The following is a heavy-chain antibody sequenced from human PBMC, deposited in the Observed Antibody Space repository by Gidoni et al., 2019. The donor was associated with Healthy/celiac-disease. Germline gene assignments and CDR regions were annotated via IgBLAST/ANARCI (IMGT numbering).Heavy chain of an antibody. J-gene: IGHJ3*02. Sequence: QVQLQASGPGLVTPSQTLSLTCTVSGGSFSSGGYYWSWIRQHPGKGLAWIVYIYYSGSTYYNPSLKSRVTISVDTSKNQFSLKLSSVTAADTAVYYCARDSSVDYGGNYDIWGQGTMVTVSS. CDR3: ARDSSVDYGGNYDI. CDR1: GGSFSSGGYY. D-gene: IGHD4-17*01. CDR2: IYYSGST. V-gene: IGHV4-31*03.